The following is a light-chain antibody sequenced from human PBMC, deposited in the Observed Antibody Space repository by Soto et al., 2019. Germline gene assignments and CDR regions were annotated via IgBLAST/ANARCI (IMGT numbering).Light chain of an antibody. J-gene: IGKJ1*01. CDR3: QQTYTSPGT. CDR1: QSVSKY. V-gene: IGKV1-39*01. Sequence: DIQMTQSPSSLSASVGDRITTNCRASQSVSKYLNWYQHKLGKAPELLIYAASSLYSGVPSRFSGSGSGTYFTLTISNLQPEDSASYYCQQTYTSPGTFGQGTKVEIK. CDR2: AAS.